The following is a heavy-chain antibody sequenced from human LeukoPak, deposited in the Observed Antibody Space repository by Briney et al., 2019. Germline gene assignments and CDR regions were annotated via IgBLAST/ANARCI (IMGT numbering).Heavy chain of an antibody. Sequence: GSLRLSCAASGFTFSDYYMSWIRQAPGKGLEWFSYISSSSSYTNYADSVKGRFTISRDNAKNSLYLQMNRLRAEDTAVYYCARVGGELSPNYYYYYGMDVWGKGTTVTVSS. CDR2: ISSSSSYT. CDR3: ARVGGELSPNYYYYYGMDV. V-gene: IGHV3-11*06. J-gene: IGHJ6*04. D-gene: IGHD3-10*01. CDR1: GFTFSDYY.